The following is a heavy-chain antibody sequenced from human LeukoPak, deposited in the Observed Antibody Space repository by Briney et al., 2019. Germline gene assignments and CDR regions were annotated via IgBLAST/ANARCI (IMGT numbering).Heavy chain of an antibody. CDR3: ARGQWLVLMGIDY. Sequence: GGSLRLSCAASGFTFSSYWMHWVRQAPGKGLVWVSRINSDGSSTSYADSVKGRFTISRDSAKNTLYLQMNSLRAEDTAVYYCARGQWLVLMGIDYWGQGTLVTVSS. CDR1: GFTFSSYW. CDR2: INSDGSST. V-gene: IGHV3-74*01. J-gene: IGHJ4*02. D-gene: IGHD6-19*01.